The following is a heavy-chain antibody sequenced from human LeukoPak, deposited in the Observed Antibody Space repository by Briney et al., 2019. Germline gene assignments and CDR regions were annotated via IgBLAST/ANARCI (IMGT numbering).Heavy chain of an antibody. CDR3: ARSVVATTYFDY. Sequence: SETLSLTCAVYGGSFSGYYWSWIRQPPGKGLEWIGEINHSGSTIYNPSLKSRVTISVDTSKNQFSLKLSSVTAADTAVYYCARSVVATTYFDYWGQGTLVTVSS. J-gene: IGHJ4*02. D-gene: IGHD5-12*01. CDR2: INHSGST. CDR1: GGSFSGYY. V-gene: IGHV4-34*01.